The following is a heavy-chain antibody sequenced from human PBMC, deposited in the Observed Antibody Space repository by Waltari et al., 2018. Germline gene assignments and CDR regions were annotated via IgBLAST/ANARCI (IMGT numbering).Heavy chain of an antibody. CDR1: GGSLSSSSYF. CDR3: AREVPRNGYIGLIYYYMDV. J-gene: IGHJ6*03. V-gene: IGHV4-39*01. Sequence: QLQLQESGPGLVKPSETLSLTCTVSGGSLSSSSYFWAWVRQPPGKGLEWIGSICYSGSTYYNLSLKSRVTISVDRSTNQVSLKLTSVTAADTAVYFCAREVPRNGYIGLIYYYMDVWGKGTTVTVSS. CDR2: ICYSGST. D-gene: IGHD5-12*01.